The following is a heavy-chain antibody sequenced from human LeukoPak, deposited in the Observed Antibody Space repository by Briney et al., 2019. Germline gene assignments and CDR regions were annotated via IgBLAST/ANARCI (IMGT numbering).Heavy chain of an antibody. D-gene: IGHD6-13*01. J-gene: IGHJ4*02. CDR3: ARGGRYSSS. V-gene: IGHV4-34*01. CDR2: INHSGST. CDR1: GGSFSGYY. Sequence: SETLSLTCAVYGGSFSGYYWSWIRPPPGKGLEWIGEINHSGSTNYNPSLKSRVTISVDTSKNQFSLKLSSATAADTAVYYCARGGRYSSSWGQGTLVTVSS.